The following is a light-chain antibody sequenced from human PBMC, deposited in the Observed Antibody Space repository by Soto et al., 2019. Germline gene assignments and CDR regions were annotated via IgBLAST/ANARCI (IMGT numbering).Light chain of an antibody. CDR1: SGHSSYA. J-gene: IGLJ2*01. CDR3: QTCGTGMV. CDR2: LNSDGSH. V-gene: IGLV4-69*01. Sequence: QLVLTQSPSASASLGASVKLTCTLSSGHSSYAIAWHQQQPEKGPRYLMKLNSDGSHSKGDGIPDRFSGSSSGAERYLTISSLQSEDEADYYCQTCGTGMVFGRGTKVTVL.